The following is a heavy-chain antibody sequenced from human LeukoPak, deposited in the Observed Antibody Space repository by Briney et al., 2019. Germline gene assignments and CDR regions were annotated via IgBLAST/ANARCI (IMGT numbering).Heavy chain of an antibody. Sequence: SSVKVSCKASGGTFSIYAISWVRPAPGQGREWMGGIIPIFGTANYAQKFQGRVTITADESTSTAYMGLSSLRSEDTAVYYCARDRRGSYSPAFDIWGQGTMVTVSS. V-gene: IGHV1-69*01. D-gene: IGHD1-26*01. CDR3: ARDRRGSYSPAFDI. CDR1: GGTFSIYA. CDR2: IIPIFGTA. J-gene: IGHJ3*02.